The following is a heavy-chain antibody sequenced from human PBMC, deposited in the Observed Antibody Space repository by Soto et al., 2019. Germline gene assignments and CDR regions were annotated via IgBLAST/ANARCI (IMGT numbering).Heavy chain of an antibody. D-gene: IGHD4-4*01. J-gene: IGHJ4*02. CDR1: GFTVSSSC. V-gene: IGHV3-53*01. Sequence: QPGGSLRLSCAASGFTVSSSCMSWVRQAPGKGLEWVSVIYSGGTTSYADSVKGRFTISRDNSKNTLYFQMNSLRVEDTAVYYCARGWSRDGYSHFDYWGQGTLVTVSS. CDR2: IYSGGTT. CDR3: ARGWSRDGYSHFDY.